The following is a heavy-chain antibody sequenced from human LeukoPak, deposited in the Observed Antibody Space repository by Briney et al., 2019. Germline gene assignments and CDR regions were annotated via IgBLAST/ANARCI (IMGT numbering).Heavy chain of an antibody. CDR2: IKSKTDGGAT. V-gene: IGHV3-15*01. CDR3: TTPAARLVTPPYYFDY. CDR1: QFTFSYFR. Sequence: GGSLRLSCTASQFTFSYFRMNWVRQAPGKGLEWVGRIKSKTDGGATDYAAPVKGRFTISRDDSKNTLYLQMNSLKTEDTAVYYCTTPAARLVTPPYYFDYWGQGTLVTVSS. D-gene: IGHD2-21*02. J-gene: IGHJ4*02.